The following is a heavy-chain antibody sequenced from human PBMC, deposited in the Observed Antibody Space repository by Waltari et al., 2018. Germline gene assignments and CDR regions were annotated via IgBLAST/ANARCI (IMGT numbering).Heavy chain of an antibody. CDR1: GYTFTSYA. D-gene: IGHD5-12*01. V-gene: IGHV1-3*01. J-gene: IGHJ6*02. Sequence: QVQLVQSGAEVKKPGASVKVSCKASGYTFTSYAMHWVRQAPGQRLEWMGWINAGNGNTKYSQKFQGRVTITRDTSASTAYMELGSLRSEDTAVYYCARTREYSGYAARDYYYGMDVWGQGTTVTVSS. CDR2: INAGNGNT. CDR3: ARTREYSGYAARDYYYGMDV.